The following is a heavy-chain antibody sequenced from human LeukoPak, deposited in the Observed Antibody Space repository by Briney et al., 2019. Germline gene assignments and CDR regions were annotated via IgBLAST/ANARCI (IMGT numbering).Heavy chain of an antibody. CDR2: IIPIFGTA. D-gene: IGHD3-22*01. CDR3: ARSTHYDSSGYYIDY. J-gene: IGHJ4*02. Sequence: GASVKVSCKASGGTFSSYAIGWVRQAPGQGLEWMGGIIPIFGTANYAQKFQGRVTITADESTSTAYMELSSLRSEDTAVYYCARSTHYDSSGYYIDYWGQGTLVTVSS. V-gene: IGHV1-69*01. CDR1: GGTFSSYA.